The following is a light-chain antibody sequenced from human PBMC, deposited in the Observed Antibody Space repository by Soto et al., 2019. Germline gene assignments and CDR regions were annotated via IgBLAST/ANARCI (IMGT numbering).Light chain of an antibody. J-gene: IGKJ1*01. CDR3: QQYGNSFVG. V-gene: IGKV3-20*01. Sequence: EIVLTQSPGTLSLSPGERATLSCRASQSVSSTYLAWYQHRPGQAPRLLIYVASSRATGIPDRFSGSGSGTDFTLIISRLEPEDFAVYYCQQYGNSFVGFGQGTKVEIK. CDR1: QSVSSTY. CDR2: VAS.